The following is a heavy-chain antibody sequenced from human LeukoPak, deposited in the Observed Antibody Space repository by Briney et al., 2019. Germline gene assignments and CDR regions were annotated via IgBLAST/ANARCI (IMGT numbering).Heavy chain of an antibody. CDR1: GYSFTSCW. Sequence: GESLKISCKGSGYSFTSCWIGWVRQMPGKGLEWMGIIYPGDSDTRYSPSFQGQVTISADKSISTAYLQWSSLKASDTAMYYCARRIQEVGGYRSRRYFDYWGQGTLVTVSS. J-gene: IGHJ4*02. D-gene: IGHD1-26*01. CDR3: ARRIQEVGGYRSRRYFDY. V-gene: IGHV5-51*01. CDR2: IYPGDSDT.